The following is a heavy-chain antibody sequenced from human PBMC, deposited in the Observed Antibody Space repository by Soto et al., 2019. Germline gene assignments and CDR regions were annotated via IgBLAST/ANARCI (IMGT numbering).Heavy chain of an antibody. CDR3: ARKGVAFDY. CDR1: GFTSSTYS. Sequence: GSLRLSCAASGFTSSTYSMNWVRQATGKGLEWISYISTTSSSIYYADSVKGRFTISRDNAKNSLFLQMNSLRDEDTAVYYCARKGVAFDYWGQGALVTVSS. D-gene: IGHD3-3*01. V-gene: IGHV3-48*02. J-gene: IGHJ4*02. CDR2: ISTTSSSI.